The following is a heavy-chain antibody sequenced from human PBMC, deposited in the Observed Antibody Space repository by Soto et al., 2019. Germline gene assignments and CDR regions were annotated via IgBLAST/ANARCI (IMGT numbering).Heavy chain of an antibody. Sequence: SETLSLTCTVSGGSISSYYWSWIRQPPGKGLEWIGYIYHSGSTYYNASLKSRVTISVDTSKNQFSLKLSSVTAADTAVYYCARSVDPWGQGTLVTVSS. CDR1: GGSISSYY. CDR2: IYHSGST. V-gene: IGHV4-59*12. J-gene: IGHJ5*02. CDR3: ARSVDP.